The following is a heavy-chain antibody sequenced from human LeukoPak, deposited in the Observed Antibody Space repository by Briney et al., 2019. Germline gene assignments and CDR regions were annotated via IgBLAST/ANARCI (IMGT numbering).Heavy chain of an antibody. V-gene: IGHV3-33*01. CDR1: GFTFSNYG. CDR3: ARGREAATNSYCDL. D-gene: IGHD2-15*01. CDR2: IWHDGSND. J-gene: IGHJ2*01. Sequence: GGSLRLSCAASGFTFSNYGMHWVRQAPGKGLEWVAFIWHDGSNDYYADSVKGRFTISRDNSKNTQYLQMNSLRAEDTAVYYCARGREAATNSYCDLWGRGTLVTVSS.